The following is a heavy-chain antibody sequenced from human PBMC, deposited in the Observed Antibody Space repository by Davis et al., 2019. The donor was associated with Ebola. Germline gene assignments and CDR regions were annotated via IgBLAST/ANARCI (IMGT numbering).Heavy chain of an antibody. J-gene: IGHJ5*02. D-gene: IGHD6-13*01. CDR3: ARDSSSYDKECWFDP. CDR1: GYIFTSYA. CDR2: IIPIFGTA. V-gene: IGHV1-69*13. Sequence: SVKVSCKASGYIFTSYAMHWVRQAPGQGLEWMGGIIPIFGTANYAQKFQGGVTITADESTSTAYMELSSLRSEDTAVYYCARDSSSYDKECWFDPWGQGTLVTVSS.